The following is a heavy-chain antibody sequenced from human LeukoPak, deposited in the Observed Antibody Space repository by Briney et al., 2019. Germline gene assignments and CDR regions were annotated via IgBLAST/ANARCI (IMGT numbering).Heavy chain of an antibody. D-gene: IGHD3-22*01. V-gene: IGHV3-21*01. Sequence: GGSLRLSCAASGFTFSSYNMNWVRQAPGKGLEWVSSISSSSSYIYYAGSVKGRFTISRDNAKNSLYLQMNSLRAEDTAVYYCARDLGYYDSSGYFDYWGQGTLVTVSS. J-gene: IGHJ4*02. CDR1: GFTFSSYN. CDR3: ARDLGYYDSSGYFDY. CDR2: ISSSSSYI.